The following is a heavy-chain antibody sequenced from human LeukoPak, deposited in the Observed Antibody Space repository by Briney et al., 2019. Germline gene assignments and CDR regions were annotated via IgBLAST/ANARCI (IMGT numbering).Heavy chain of an antibody. CDR1: GFSLSTSGMC. CDR2: IDWDDDK. CDR3: ARTLPNPQWLGSGYFDY. D-gene: IGHD6-19*01. Sequence: ESGPALVKPTQTLTLTCTFSGFSLSTSGMCVSWIRQPPGKALEWLARIDWDDDKYYSTSLKTRLTISKDTSKNQVVLTMTSMDPVDTATYYCARTLPNPQWLGSGYFDYWGQGTLVTVSS. J-gene: IGHJ4*02. V-gene: IGHV2-70*11.